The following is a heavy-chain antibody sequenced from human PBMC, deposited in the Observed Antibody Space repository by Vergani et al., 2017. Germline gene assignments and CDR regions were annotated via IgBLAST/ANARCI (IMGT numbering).Heavy chain of an antibody. D-gene: IGHD6-19*01. Sequence: EVQLVESGGDLVQPGGSLRLSCEVSGFTFNNYKMKWVRQAPGKGLEWIAYISSRSDTTFYADSVKGRFTISRDNAKNSLYLQMNRLRDEDTGVYYCARVAVTPHHDYYNYMDVWGKGTTVTVSS. J-gene: IGHJ6*03. V-gene: IGHV3-48*02. CDR2: ISSRSDTT. CDR1: GFTFNNYK. CDR3: ARVAVTPHHDYYNYMDV.